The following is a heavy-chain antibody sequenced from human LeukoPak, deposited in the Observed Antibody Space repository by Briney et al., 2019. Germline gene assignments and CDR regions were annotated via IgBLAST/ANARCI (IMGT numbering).Heavy chain of an antibody. CDR3: ARDQGFQQLVASGYPYYFDY. V-gene: IGHV1-18*01. D-gene: IGHD6-13*01. CDR1: GYTFTSYG. CDR2: ISAYNGNT. Sequence: GASVKVSCKASGYTFTSYGISWVRQAPGQGLEWMEWISAYNGNTNYAQKLQGRVTMTTDTSTSTAYMELRSLRSDDTAVYYCARDQGFQQLVASGYPYYFDYWGQGTLVTVSS. J-gene: IGHJ4*02.